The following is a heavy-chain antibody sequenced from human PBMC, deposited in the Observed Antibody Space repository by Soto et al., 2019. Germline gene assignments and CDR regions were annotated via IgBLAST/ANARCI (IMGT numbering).Heavy chain of an antibody. V-gene: IGHV3-48*02. CDR1: GLTFSSYT. CDR2: ISSSSRTI. D-gene: IGHD1-26*01. J-gene: IGHJ4*02. CDR3: ARVPTRALDY. Sequence: EVQLVDSGGGLVQPGGSLRLSCAASGLTFSSYTMNWVRQAPGTGLEWISYISSSSRTIYYAASVKGRFTISRDNAQNSLYLQMTSLRDEDTAVYYCARVPTRALDYWGQGTLVTVSS.